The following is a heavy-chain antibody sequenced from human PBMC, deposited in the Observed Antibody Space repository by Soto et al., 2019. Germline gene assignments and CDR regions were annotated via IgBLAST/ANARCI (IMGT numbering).Heavy chain of an antibody. J-gene: IGHJ4*02. CDR2: INAGNGNT. Sequence: ASMKGPLKASGYTLTNHAIHLVGPAPGQRLEWMGWINAGNGNTKYSQKFQGRVTITRDTSASTAYMELSSLRSEDTAVYYCARGITLPTPLDYWGQGTLVTVSS. V-gene: IGHV1-3*01. D-gene: IGHD1-20*01. CDR3: ARGITLPTPLDY. CDR1: GYTLTNHA.